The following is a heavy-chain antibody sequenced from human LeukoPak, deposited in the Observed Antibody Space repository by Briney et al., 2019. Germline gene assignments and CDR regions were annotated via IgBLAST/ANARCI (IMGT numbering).Heavy chain of an antibody. V-gene: IGHV3-48*03. Sequence: GGSLRLSCAASGFTFSSYEMNWVRQAPGKGLEWVSYITDSGTTIYYADSVKGRFTISRDNAKNSLYLQMNSLRAEDTAVYYCATSRGSWPDYFDYWGQGTLVTVSS. D-gene: IGHD6-13*01. J-gene: IGHJ4*02. CDR1: GFTFSSYE. CDR2: ITDSGTTI. CDR3: ATSRGSWPDYFDY.